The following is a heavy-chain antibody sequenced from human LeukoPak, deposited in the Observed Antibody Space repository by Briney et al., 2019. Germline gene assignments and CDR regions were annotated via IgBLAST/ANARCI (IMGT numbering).Heavy chain of an antibody. CDR3: AKAKPFKGYCSSTSCPDYWFDP. J-gene: IGHJ5*02. Sequence: GGSLRLSCAASGFTFSSYGMHWVRQAPGKGLEWVAIIRYDGSNKYYADSVKGRFTISRDNSKNTLYLQMNSLRAEDTAVYYCAKAKPFKGYCSSTSCPDYWFDPWGQGTLVTVSS. CDR2: IRYDGSNK. V-gene: IGHV3-30*02. CDR1: GFTFSSYG. D-gene: IGHD2-2*01.